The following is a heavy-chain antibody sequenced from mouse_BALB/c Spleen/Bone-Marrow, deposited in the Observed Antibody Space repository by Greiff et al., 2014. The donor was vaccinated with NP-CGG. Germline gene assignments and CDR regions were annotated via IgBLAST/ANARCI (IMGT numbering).Heavy chain of an antibody. D-gene: IGHD1-1*01. V-gene: IGHV14-3*02. CDR3: AYGSSYDYFDY. J-gene: IGHJ2*01. Sequence: VQLKESGAELVKPGASVKLSCTASGSNIKDTYMHWVKQRPEQGLEWIGRIDPANGNTKYDPKFQGKATITADTSSNTAYLQLSSLTSEDTAVYYCAYGSSYDYFDYWGQGTTLTVSS. CDR2: IDPANGNT. CDR1: GSNIKDTY.